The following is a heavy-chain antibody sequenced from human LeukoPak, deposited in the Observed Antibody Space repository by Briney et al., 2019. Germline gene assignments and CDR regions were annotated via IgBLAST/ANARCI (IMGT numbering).Heavy chain of an antibody. D-gene: IGHD3-16*01. J-gene: IGHJ4*02. CDR1: GFTFSSYA. CDR2: ISGSGGST. CDR3: AKDQDDYVWGRYGYFDY. Sequence: GGSLRLSCAASGFTFSSYAMSWVRQAPGKGLEWVSAISGSGGSTYYADSVKGRFTISRDNSKNTLYLQMNSLRAEDTAVYYCAKDQDDYVWGRYGYFDYWGQGTLVTVSS. V-gene: IGHV3-23*01.